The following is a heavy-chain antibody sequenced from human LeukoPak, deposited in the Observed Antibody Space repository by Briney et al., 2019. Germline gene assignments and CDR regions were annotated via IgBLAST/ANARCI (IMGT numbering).Heavy chain of an antibody. D-gene: IGHD3-22*01. CDR1: GYTITNNY. CDR3: ARDWDSSGYYSYYFDY. V-gene: IGHV1-2*02. J-gene: IGHJ4*02. CDR2: INPNSGGT. Sequence: ASVKVSCKASGYTITNNYMHWVRQAPGQGLEWMGWINPNSGGTNYAQKFQGRVTMTRDTSISTAYMELSRLRSDDTAVYYCARDWDSSGYYSYYFDYWGQGTLVTVSS.